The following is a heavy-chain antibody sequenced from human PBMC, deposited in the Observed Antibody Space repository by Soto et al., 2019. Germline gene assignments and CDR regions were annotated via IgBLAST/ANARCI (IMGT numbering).Heavy chain of an antibody. J-gene: IGHJ5*02. CDR3: ARVWFGELRSVYWFDP. D-gene: IGHD3-10*01. CDR1: GGSISSYY. CDR2: IYYSGST. V-gene: IGHV4-59*01. Sequence: SETLSLTCTVSGGSISSYYWSWIRQPPGKGLEWIGYIYYSGSTNYNPSLKSRVTISVDTSKNQFSLKLSSVTAADTAVYYCARVWFGELRSVYWFDPWGQGTLVTVSS.